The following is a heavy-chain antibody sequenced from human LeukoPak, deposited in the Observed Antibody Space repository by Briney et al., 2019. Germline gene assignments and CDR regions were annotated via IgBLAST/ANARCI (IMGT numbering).Heavy chain of an antibody. Sequence: ASVKVSCKASGYTFTGYYMHWVRQAPGQGLEWMGWINPNSGGTNYAQKFQGRVTMTRDTSISTAYMELSSLRSEDTAVYYCARMHYYDSSGYYNYWGQGTLVTVSS. J-gene: IGHJ4*02. D-gene: IGHD3-22*01. CDR3: ARMHYYDSSGYYNY. CDR2: INPNSGGT. CDR1: GYTFTGYY. V-gene: IGHV1-2*02.